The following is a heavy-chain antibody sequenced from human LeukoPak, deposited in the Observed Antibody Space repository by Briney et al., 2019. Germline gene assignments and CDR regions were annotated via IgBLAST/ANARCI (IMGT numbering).Heavy chain of an antibody. V-gene: IGHV1-69*13. J-gene: IGHJ3*02. CDR1: GGTFSSYA. CDR3: ARSSSNKEVFDI. Sequence: GASVKVSCKASGGTFSSYAISWVRQAPGQGLEWMGGIIPIFGTANYAQKFQGRVTITADESTSTAYMELSSLRSEDTAVYYCARSSSNKEVFDIWAQGTMVPVSS. D-gene: IGHD6-6*01. CDR2: IIPIFGTA.